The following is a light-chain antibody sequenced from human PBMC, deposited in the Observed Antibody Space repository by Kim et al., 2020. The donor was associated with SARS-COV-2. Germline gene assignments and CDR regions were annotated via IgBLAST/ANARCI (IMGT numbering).Light chain of an antibody. CDR1: QSIAKW. J-gene: IGKJ1*01. V-gene: IGKV1-5*03. CDR2: HTS. Sequence: DIQMTQSPSTLSASVGDRVTITCRASQSIAKWLAWYQQKPGKAPELLIYHTSNLQTGVPSRFSGSGSGTEFTLTISSLQPDDFATYYCQQYHNYSPWSFGQGTKVDIK. CDR3: QQYHNYSPWS.